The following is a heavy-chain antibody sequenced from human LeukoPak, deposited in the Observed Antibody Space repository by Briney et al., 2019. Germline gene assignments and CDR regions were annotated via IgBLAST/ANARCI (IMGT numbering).Heavy chain of an antibody. CDR3: AKGAVRGYCSSTSCYVLDYYYYYMDV. CDR2: ISGSGGST. Sequence: QSGGSLRLSCAASGFTFSSYAMSWVRQAPGKGLEWVSAISGSGGSTYYADSVKGRFTISRDNSKNTLYLQMNSLRAEDTAVYYCAKGAVRGYCSSTSCYVLDYYYYYMDVWGKGTTVTVSS. V-gene: IGHV3-23*01. D-gene: IGHD2-2*01. J-gene: IGHJ6*03. CDR1: GFTFSSYA.